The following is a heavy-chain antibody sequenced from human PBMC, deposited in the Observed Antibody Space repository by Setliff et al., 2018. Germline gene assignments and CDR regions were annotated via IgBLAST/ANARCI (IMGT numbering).Heavy chain of an antibody. CDR1: GGSFSDSH. Sequence: TLSLPCAVYGGSFSDSHWSWIRQPPGKGLEWIGEIDQGGSTNYNPSLKSRVTIPLDTSKNQFSLKLASMTAADTAIYYCARAPQYTNYWYALSWFDPWGQGTLVTVSS. CDR3: ARAPQYTNYWYALSWFDP. J-gene: IGHJ5*02. D-gene: IGHD2-8*02. CDR2: IDQGGST. V-gene: IGHV4-34*01.